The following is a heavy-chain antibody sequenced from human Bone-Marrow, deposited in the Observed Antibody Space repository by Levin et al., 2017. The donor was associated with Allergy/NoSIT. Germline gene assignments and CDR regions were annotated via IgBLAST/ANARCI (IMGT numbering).Heavy chain of an antibody. Sequence: PGGSLRLSCATSGFTFSNYEMNWVRQAPGKGLEWISYISSTGITVYYADSVKGRFTISRDNAKNSLSLQVNNLRVEDTGIYYCVRVGLVARPKRENWFDPWGQGTLVTVSS. CDR2: ISSTGITV. D-gene: IGHD6-6*01. CDR1: GFTFSNYE. CDR3: VRVGLVARPKRENWFDP. J-gene: IGHJ5*02. V-gene: IGHV3-48*03.